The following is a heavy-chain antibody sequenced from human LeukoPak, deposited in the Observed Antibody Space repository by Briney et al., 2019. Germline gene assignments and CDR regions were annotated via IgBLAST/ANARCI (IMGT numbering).Heavy chain of an antibody. V-gene: IGHV1-18*01. D-gene: IGHD3-22*01. Sequence: ASVKVSCKPSGYTFTNYGITWVRHAPGQGLEWMGWISAYNGNTNYAQKLQGRVTMTTDTYTSTAYLELRSLRSDDTAVYYCAREYYYGSSGYCPLQHWGQGTLVTVSS. J-gene: IGHJ1*01. CDR1: GYTFTNYG. CDR3: AREYYYGSSGYCPLQH. CDR2: ISAYNGNT.